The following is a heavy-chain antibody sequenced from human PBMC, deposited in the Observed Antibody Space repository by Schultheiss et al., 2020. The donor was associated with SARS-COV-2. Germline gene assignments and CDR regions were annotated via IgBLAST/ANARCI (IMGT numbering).Heavy chain of an antibody. CDR1: GYTFTSYG. CDR2: MNPNSGNT. J-gene: IGHJ6*02. Sequence: ASVKVSCKASGYTFTSYGISWVRQAPGQGLEWMGWMNPNSGNTGYAQKFQGRVTMTRNTSISTAYMELSSLRSEDTAVYYCAKEGTTTGIGWYYYYGMDVWGQGTTVTVSS. CDR3: AKEGTTTGIGWYYYYGMDV. D-gene: IGHD1-1*01. V-gene: IGHV1-8*02.